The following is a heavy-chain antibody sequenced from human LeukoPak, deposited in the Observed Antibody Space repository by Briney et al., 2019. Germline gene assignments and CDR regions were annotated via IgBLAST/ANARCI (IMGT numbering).Heavy chain of an antibody. CDR3: TTDPVFNYYDSSGYYYGDY. CDR1: GFSVSNYW. CDR2: LHSDGSST. V-gene: IGHV3-74*01. Sequence: QPGGSLRLSCGASGFSVSNYWVHWVRQAPGKGLVWVSRLHSDGSSTSYADSVKGRFTISRDDSKNTLYLQMNSLKTEDTAVYYCTTDPVFNYYDSSGYYYGDYWGQGTLVTVSS. J-gene: IGHJ4*02. D-gene: IGHD3-22*01.